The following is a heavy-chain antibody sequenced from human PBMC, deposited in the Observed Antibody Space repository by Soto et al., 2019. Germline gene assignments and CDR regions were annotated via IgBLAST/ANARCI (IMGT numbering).Heavy chain of an antibody. CDR2: IIPILGIA. V-gene: IGHV1-69*08. J-gene: IGHJ4*02. D-gene: IGHD2-2*01. CDR1: GGTFSSYT. Sequence: QVQLVQSGAEVKKPGSSVKVSCKASGGTFSSYTISWVRQAPGQGLEWMGRIIPILGIANYAQKFQGRVTIPAAKSTSTAYMELSSLRSEDTAVYYCARDPRYCSSTSCYVDYWGQGTLVTVSS. CDR3: ARDPRYCSSTSCYVDY.